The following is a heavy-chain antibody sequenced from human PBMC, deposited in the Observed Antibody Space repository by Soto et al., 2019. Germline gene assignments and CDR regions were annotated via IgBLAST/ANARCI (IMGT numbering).Heavy chain of an antibody. CDR3: SKGESSSSGYYYYYMDV. V-gene: IGHV3-7*03. CDR1: GFTFSNYW. D-gene: IGHD6-6*01. CDR2: INQDGSEK. J-gene: IGHJ6*03. Sequence: PGGPLRLSCAASGFTFSNYWMSWVRQAPGKGLEWVANINQDGSEKYYVDSVKGRFTISRDNSKNTLYLQMNSLRAEDTAVYYCSKGESSSSGYYYYYMDVWGKGTTVTVSS.